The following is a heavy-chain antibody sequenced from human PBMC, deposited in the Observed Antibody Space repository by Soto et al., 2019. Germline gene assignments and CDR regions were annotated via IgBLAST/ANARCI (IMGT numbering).Heavy chain of an antibody. Sequence: QVQLQESGPGLVKPSETLSLACTVSGASISTYYYSWIRQAPGKALEWIGYIYYTGITNYNPSLESRVTISQDTSKNQLSLTMTSVTAADTAVYYCAITRVENHYYGGREVWGQGTTVTVSS. CDR1: GASISTYY. D-gene: IGHD3-22*01. CDR3: AITRVENHYYGGREV. J-gene: IGHJ6*02. V-gene: IGHV4-59*03. CDR2: IYYTGIT.